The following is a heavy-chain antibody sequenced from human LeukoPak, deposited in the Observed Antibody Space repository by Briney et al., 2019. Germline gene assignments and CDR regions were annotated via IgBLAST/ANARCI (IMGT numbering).Heavy chain of an antibody. CDR1: GYTFTSYY. V-gene: IGHV1-46*01. CDR3: ARDQSFGGNDPYLDY. Sequence: ASVKVSCKASGYTFTSYYMHWVRQAPGQGLEWMGIINPSGGSTSYAQKFQGRVTMTRDTSTSTVYMELSSLRSEDTAVYYCARDQSFGGNDPYLDYWGQGTLVTVSS. CDR2: INPSGGST. D-gene: IGHD4-23*01. J-gene: IGHJ4*02.